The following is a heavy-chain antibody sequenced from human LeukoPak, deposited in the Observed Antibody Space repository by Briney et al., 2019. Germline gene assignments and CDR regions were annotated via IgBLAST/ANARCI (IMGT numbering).Heavy chain of an antibody. Sequence: PGGSLRLSCAASGFTFSSYAMSWVRQAPGKGLEWVSAISGSGGSTYYADSVKGRFTISRDNSKNTLYLQMNSLRAEDTAVYYCATTGVATTNPFDYWGQGTLVTVSS. CDR3: ATTGVATTNPFDY. CDR1: GFTFSSYA. CDR2: ISGSGGST. D-gene: IGHD5-12*01. V-gene: IGHV3-23*01. J-gene: IGHJ4*02.